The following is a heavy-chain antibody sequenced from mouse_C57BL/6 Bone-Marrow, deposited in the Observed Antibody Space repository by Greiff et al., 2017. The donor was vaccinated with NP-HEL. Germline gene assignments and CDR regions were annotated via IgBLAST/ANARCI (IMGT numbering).Heavy chain of an antibody. V-gene: IGHV5-17*01. Sequence: EVQGVESGGGLVKPGGSLKLSCAASGFTFSDYGMHWVRQAPEKGLEWVAYISSGSSTIYYADTVKGRFTISRDNAKNTLFLQMTSLRSEDTAMYYCARDHYYGSSYEFAYWGQGTLVTVSA. D-gene: IGHD1-1*01. J-gene: IGHJ3*01. CDR2: ISSGSSTI. CDR1: GFTFSDYG. CDR3: ARDHYYGSSYEFAY.